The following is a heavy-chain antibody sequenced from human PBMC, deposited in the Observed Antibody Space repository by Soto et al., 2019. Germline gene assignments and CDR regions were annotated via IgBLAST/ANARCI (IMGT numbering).Heavy chain of an antibody. CDR1: NGSFMGYY. V-gene: IGHV4-34*01. J-gene: IGHJ4*02. CDR3: ASLNGGRFLDKGDY. CDR2: INHFGSP. D-gene: IGHD3-3*01. Sequence: QVQLHQWGAGLLKTSETLSLTCGVYNGSFMGYYWTWVRQPPGKGLEWLGEINHFGSPNYNPSLKSRVAISIDTSKHQFSLSLRSLTAADTAVYYCASLNGGRFLDKGDYWGQGILVTVSS.